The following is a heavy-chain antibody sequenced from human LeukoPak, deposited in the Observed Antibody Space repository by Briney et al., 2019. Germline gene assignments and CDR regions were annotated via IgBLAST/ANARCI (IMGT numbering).Heavy chain of an antibody. CDR3: AKRRGLELLYYYYMDV. J-gene: IGHJ6*03. Sequence: PGGSLRLSCAASGFTFDDYGMSWVRQVPGKGLEWVSGINWNGSGAGYADSVKGRFTISRDNAKNSLYLQMNSLRAEDTAVYYCAKRRGLELLYYYYMDVWGKGTTVTVSS. D-gene: IGHD1-7*01. CDR2: INWNGSGA. V-gene: IGHV3-20*04. CDR1: GFTFDDYG.